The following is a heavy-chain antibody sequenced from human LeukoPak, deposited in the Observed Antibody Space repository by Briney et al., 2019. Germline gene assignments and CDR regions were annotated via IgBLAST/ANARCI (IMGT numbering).Heavy chain of an antibody. CDR3: AREVSGGSDGSWFDP. Sequence: ASVKVSCKASGYTFTGYYMHWVRQAPGQGLEWMGGIIPIFGTANYAQKFQGRVTITADKSTSTAYMELSSLRSEDTAVYYCAREVSGGSDGSWFDPWGQGTLVTVSS. J-gene: IGHJ5*02. V-gene: IGHV1-69*06. CDR1: GYTFTGYY. CDR2: IIPIFGTA. D-gene: IGHD2-15*01.